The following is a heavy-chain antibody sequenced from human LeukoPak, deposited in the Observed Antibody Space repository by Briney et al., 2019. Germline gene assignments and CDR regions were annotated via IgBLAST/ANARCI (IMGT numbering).Heavy chain of an antibody. D-gene: IGHD3-22*01. CDR2: IYRSGGT. J-gene: IGHJ3*02. CDR1: GGSMSTYY. V-gene: IGHV4-4*08. CDR3: ARRAHYYDSSGYYPGAFDI. Sequence: PSETLSLTCSVSGGSMSTYYWGWIRQPPGKGLEWIGYIYRSGGTNYNPSVRTRVNISLDTSKNQFSLKLSSVTAADTAVYYCARRAHYYDSSGYYPGAFDIWGQGTMVTVSS.